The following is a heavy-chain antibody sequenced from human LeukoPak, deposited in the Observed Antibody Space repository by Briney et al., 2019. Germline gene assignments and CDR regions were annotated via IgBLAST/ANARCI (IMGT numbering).Heavy chain of an antibody. CDR3: AKAASSSWPSYYYGMDV. V-gene: IGHV3-53*01. CDR1: GFTVSSNY. CDR2: IYSGGST. J-gene: IGHJ6*02. D-gene: IGHD6-13*01. Sequence: GGSLRLSCAASGFTVSSNYMSWVRQAPGKGLEWVSVIYSGGSTYYADSVKGRFTISRDNSKNTLYLQMNSLRAEDTAVYYCAKAASSSWPSYYYGMDVWGQGTTVTVSS.